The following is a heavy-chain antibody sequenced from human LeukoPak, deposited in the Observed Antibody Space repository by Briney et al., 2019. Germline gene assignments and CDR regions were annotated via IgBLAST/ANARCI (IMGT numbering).Heavy chain of an antibody. Sequence: GGSLRLSCAASGFTFSSYEMNWVRQAPGKGLEWLAYIANDDDTTFYADSVTGRFTLSKDKAKNLVYLQMNSLRDDDTAVYYCAKIKGPSLSTCYMDVWGSGTTVTVSS. CDR2: IANDDDTT. J-gene: IGHJ6*03. V-gene: IGHV3-48*03. D-gene: IGHD2/OR15-2a*01. CDR3: AKIKGPSLSTCYMDV. CDR1: GFTFSSYE.